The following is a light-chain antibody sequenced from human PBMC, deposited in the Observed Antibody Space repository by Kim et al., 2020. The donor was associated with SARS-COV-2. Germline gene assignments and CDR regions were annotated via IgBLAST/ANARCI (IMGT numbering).Light chain of an antibody. J-gene: IGLJ2*01. V-gene: IGLV2-14*03. Sequence: GQSFTISCSGTSSDIGRFDYVSWYQQHPGKAPKLLIYDVAKRPSGLSNRFSGSKSGNTASLTISGLQPEDEADYYCSSYSSSTTLLFGGGTKLTVL. CDR2: DVA. CDR3: SSYSSSTTLL. CDR1: SSDIGRFDY.